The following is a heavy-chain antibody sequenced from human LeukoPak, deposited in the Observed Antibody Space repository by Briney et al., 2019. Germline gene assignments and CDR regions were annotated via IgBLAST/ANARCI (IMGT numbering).Heavy chain of an antibody. V-gene: IGHV3-23*01. Sequence: QPGGSPRLSCAASGFTFSSYAMSWVRQAPGKGLEWVSAISGSGGSTYYADSVKGRFTISRDNSKNTLYLQMNSLRAEDTAVYYCANSAGSYGYVGPDYYYGMDVWGQGTTVTVSS. CDR3: ANSAGSYGYVGPDYYYGMDV. D-gene: IGHD5-18*01. J-gene: IGHJ6*02. CDR2: ISGSGGST. CDR1: GFTFSSYA.